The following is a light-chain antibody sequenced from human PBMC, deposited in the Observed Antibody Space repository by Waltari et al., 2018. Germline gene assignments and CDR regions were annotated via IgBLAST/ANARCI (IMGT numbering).Light chain of an antibody. CDR1: NSNIGTKS. V-gene: IGLV1-47*01. J-gene: IGLJ2*01. CDR3: ATWDDSLIAPV. CDR2: RND. Sequence: QSVLTQPPSASGTPGQRAIISCSGSNSNIGTKSISWYQQLPGTAPKVLIDRNDQRPSGVPDRFSGSKSGTSASLAISGLRSEDGADYYCATWDDSLIAPVFGGGTKPTVL.